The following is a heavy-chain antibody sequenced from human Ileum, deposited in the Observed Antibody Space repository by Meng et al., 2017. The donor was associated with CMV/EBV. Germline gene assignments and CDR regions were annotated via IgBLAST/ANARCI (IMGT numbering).Heavy chain of an antibody. CDR2: INPDSGNI. D-gene: IGHD2-2*01. CDR3: ALISYCTTATCFFLDY. V-gene: IGHV1-8*01. CDR1: GYTFTNYN. J-gene: IGHJ4*02. Sequence: ASVKVSCKASGYTFTNYNINWVRQAAGQGLEWMGWINPDSGNIGYAQKFQGRVAMTRDTSINTVYMELSSLTSEDTAIYYCALISYCTTATCFFLDYWGRGTAVTVSS.